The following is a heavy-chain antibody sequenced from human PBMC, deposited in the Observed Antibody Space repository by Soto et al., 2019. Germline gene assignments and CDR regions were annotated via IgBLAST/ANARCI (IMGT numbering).Heavy chain of an antibody. V-gene: IGHV3-74*01. D-gene: IGHD1-26*01. CDR1: GFTFNTHW. J-gene: IGHJ4*02. Sequence: EVQLVESGGGVVQPGGSLRLSCTASGFTFNTHWMHWVRQAPGKGLVWVSRIYFDGITTNYADSGKGRLTVSRDNAKNTVYPHVNTLGDEDTAVSYCGRGGAMGVDYWGQGTLVTVSS. CDR3: GRGGAMGVDY. CDR2: IYFDGITT.